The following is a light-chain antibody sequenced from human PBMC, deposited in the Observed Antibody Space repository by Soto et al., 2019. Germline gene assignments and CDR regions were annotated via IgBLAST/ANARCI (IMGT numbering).Light chain of an antibody. CDR2: DAS. V-gene: IGKV3-11*01. J-gene: IGKJ5*01. CDR3: QQRSYF. CDR1: QSFSSY. Sequence: EIVMTQSPATLSLSPGERATLSCRASQSFSSYLSCYQHKPGQAPSLLIDDASNRATGIPARFSGSGSGTDFTLTISRLEPDGFAVYYCQQRSYFFGQGTRLEIK.